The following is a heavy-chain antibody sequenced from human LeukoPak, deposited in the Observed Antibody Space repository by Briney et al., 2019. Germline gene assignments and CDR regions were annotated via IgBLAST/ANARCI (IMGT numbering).Heavy chain of an antibody. Sequence: PSQTLSLTCTVSGDSISRSTYYWAWIRQPPGKGLEWIGSVYYGRSPYFNPSLESRATISVDTSKNHFSLKMSSVTAADTAVYYCARSSGTGTFSYWGQGTLVTVSS. CDR2: VYYGRSP. J-gene: IGHJ4*02. D-gene: IGHD6-25*01. CDR1: GDSISRSTYY. V-gene: IGHV4-39*02. CDR3: ARSSGTGTFSY.